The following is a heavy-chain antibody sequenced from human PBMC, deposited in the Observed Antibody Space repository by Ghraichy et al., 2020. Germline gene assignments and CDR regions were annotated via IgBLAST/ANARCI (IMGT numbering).Heavy chain of an antibody. CDR3: ARSFDSSGYYSYNWFDP. J-gene: IGHJ5*02. V-gene: IGHV5-51*01. CDR2: IYPGDSDT. Sequence: GESLNISCKGSGYSFTSYWIGWVRQMPGKGLEWMGIIYPGDSDTRYSPSFQGQVTISADKSISTAYLQWSSLKASDTAMYYCARSFDSSGYYSYNWFDPWGQGTLVTVSS. D-gene: IGHD3-22*01. CDR1: GYSFTSYW.